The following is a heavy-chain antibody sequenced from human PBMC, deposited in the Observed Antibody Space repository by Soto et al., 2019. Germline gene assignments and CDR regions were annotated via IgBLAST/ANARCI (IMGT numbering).Heavy chain of an antibody. CDR3: ARDIAARHHYYYYGMDV. Sequence: SQTLSLTCAISGDSVSSNSAAWNWIRQSPSRGLEWLGRTYYRSKWYNDYAVSVKSRITINPDTSKNQFSLQLSSVTPEDTAVYYCARDIAARHHYYYYGMDVWGQGTTVTVSS. CDR2: TYYRSKWYN. J-gene: IGHJ6*02. D-gene: IGHD6-6*01. CDR1: GDSVSSNSAA. V-gene: IGHV6-1*01.